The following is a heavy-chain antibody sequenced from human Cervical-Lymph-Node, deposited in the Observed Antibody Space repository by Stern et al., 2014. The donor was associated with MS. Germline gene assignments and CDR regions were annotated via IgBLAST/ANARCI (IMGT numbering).Heavy chain of an antibody. V-gene: IGHV4-4*02. D-gene: IGHD2/OR15-2a*01. CDR1: GGSIDGSDW. CDR3: ARAGLYDY. CDR2: IYHTGRT. J-gene: IGHJ4*02. Sequence: QVQLQESGPGLVKPSGTLSLTCTASGGSIDGSDWGSWVRQPPGKGLEGIGEIYHTGRTNYNPYLKSRVSMSVDKSKNQFSLNLASVTAADTAVYYCARAGLYDYWGQGTLVTVSS.